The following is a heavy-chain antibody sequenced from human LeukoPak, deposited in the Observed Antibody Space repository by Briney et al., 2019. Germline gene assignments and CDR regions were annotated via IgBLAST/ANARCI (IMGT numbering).Heavy chain of an antibody. J-gene: IGHJ4*02. CDR2: ISSTSIYI. V-gene: IGHV3-21*04. CDR3: AKNKLELRDFDY. D-gene: IGHD1-7*01. Sequence: PGGSLRLSCAASGFPFRSYSINWVRQAPGKGLEWVSSISSTSIYIYYADSVKGRFTISRDNSKNTLYLQMNSLRAEDTAVYYCAKNKLELRDFDYWGQGTLVTVSS. CDR1: GFPFRSYS.